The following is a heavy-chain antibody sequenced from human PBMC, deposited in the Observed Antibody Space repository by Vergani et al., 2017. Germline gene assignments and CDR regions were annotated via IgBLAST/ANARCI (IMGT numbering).Heavy chain of an antibody. Sequence: QLQLQESGPGLVKPSETLSLTWTVSGGSISSSSYYWGWIRQPPGKGLEWIGSIYYSGSTYYNPSLKSRVTISVDTSKNQFSLKLSSVTAADTAVYYCARSSCSGGSCYGDAFDIWGQGTMVTVSS. D-gene: IGHD2-15*01. V-gene: IGHV4-39*01. CDR3: ARSSCSGGSCYGDAFDI. J-gene: IGHJ3*02. CDR1: GGSISSSSYY. CDR2: IYYSGST.